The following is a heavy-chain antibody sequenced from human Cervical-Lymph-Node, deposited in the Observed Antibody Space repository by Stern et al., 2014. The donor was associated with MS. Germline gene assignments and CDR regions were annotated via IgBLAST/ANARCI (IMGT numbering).Heavy chain of an antibody. D-gene: IGHD3-22*01. Sequence: QVQLGQSGADVKKPGASVNVSCKTSGYTFIDHYVHWVRQAPGQGLEWMGRINPDSGGTSYAQRFRGRVTMTRDTSISTAYMELSSLRSDDTAVYYCARQTASYDSSHLDYWGQGTLVTVSS. J-gene: IGHJ4*02. CDR3: ARQTASYDSSHLDY. CDR1: GYTFIDHY. V-gene: IGHV1-2*06. CDR2: INPDSGGT.